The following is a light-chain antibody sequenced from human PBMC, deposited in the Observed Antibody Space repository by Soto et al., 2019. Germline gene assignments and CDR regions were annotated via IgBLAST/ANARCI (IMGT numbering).Light chain of an antibody. CDR3: QKYNSAPLA. J-gene: IGKJ1*01. CDR2: AAS. CDR1: QDISNY. V-gene: IGKV1-27*01. Sequence: DIQITQSPSSLSASVGDRVTITCRASQDISNYLAWYQQKPGKVPKLLIYAASTLQSGVPSRFSGSGSGTDFTLTISSLQPEDVATYYCQKYNSAPLAFGQGTKVDIK.